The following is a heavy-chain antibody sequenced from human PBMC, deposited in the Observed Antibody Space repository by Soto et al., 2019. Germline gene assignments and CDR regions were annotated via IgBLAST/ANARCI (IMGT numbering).Heavy chain of an antibody. V-gene: IGHV1-3*04. J-gene: IGHJ3*01. CDR3: ARIRYGAGSAFGF. CDR1: GHTSTDFA. Sequence: QIQLVRSGAEMRKLGASVQISCNTYGHTSTDFAIHWVRQAPGQGLEWVGWINIGNDNKKYSEKFQGRVTFARDTSASTASMEVSGLRLEDTATYYCARIRYGAGSAFGFWGQGTMVIVSA. CDR2: INIGNDNK. D-gene: IGHD3-9*01.